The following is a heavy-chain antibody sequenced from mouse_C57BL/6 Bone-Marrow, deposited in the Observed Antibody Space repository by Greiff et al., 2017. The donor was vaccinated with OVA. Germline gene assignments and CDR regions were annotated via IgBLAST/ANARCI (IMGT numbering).Heavy chain of an antibody. CDR3: VRDDYGSSYWYCDV. D-gene: IGHD1-1*01. J-gene: IGHJ1*03. CDR2: IRSKSSNYAT. CDR1: GFTFHTYA. V-gene: IGHV10-3*01. Sequence: EVQLVESGGGLVQPKGSLKLSCAASGFTFHTYAMHWVRQAPGKGLEWVARIRSKSSNYATYYADSVKDRFTISRDDSQSMLYLQMNNLKTEDTAMYYCVRDDYGSSYWYCDVWGTGTTVTVSS.